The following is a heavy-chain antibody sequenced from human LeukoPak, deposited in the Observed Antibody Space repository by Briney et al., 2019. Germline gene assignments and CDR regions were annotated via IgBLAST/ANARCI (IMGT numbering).Heavy chain of an antibody. D-gene: IGHD5-18*01. Sequence: PGGSLRLSCAASGFTFSSYAMSWVRQAPGKGLEWVSAISGSGGSTYYADSVKGRFTISRDNSKNTLYLQMNSLRAEDTAVYYCAKDLATAMVLRYRDNWFDPWGQGTLVTVSS. V-gene: IGHV3-23*01. CDR1: GFTFSSYA. CDR2: ISGSGGST. J-gene: IGHJ5*02. CDR3: AKDLATAMVLRYRDNWFDP.